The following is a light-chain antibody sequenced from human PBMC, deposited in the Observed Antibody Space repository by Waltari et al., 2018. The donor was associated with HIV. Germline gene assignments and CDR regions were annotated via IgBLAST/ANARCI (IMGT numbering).Light chain of an antibody. J-gene: IGLJ2*01. CDR3: AAWDDSLGGHVI. CDR1: SSNIGTNF. CDR2: KDD. Sequence: SVLTQPPSASGTPGQRVTISCSGSSSNIGTNFVYWYQQLPGMAPNFLIHKDDQRPSGVPDRFSGSNSSSSASLAISGLRSEDEGEYYCAAWDDSLGGHVIFGGGTKLTVL. V-gene: IGLV1-47*01.